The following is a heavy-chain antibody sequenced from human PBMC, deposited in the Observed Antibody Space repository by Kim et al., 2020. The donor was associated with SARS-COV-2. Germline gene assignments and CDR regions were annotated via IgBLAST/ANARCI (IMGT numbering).Heavy chain of an antibody. CDR3: AKAFSSQGYKSGWGYFDD. CDR1: GFTFSGHA. CDR2: ISASSAGI. D-gene: IGHD6-19*01. Sequence: GGSLRLSCGGSGFTFSGHAMSWVRQAPGKGLEWVSTISASSAGIYYTDSVKGRFTISRDNSKNTVYLQMNSLRAEDTAVYYCAKAFSSQGYKSGWGYFDDWGQGTLVTVSS. V-gene: IGHV3-23*01. J-gene: IGHJ4*02.